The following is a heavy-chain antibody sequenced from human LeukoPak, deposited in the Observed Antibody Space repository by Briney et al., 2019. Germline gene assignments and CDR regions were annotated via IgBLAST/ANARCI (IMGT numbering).Heavy chain of an antibody. D-gene: IGHD3-16*02. V-gene: IGHV3-15*01. CDR3: TTTGYYDYVWGSYRSTGGFDY. Sequence: GGSLRLSCAASGFIFSNAWMTWVRQAPGKGLEWVGRIKSKTDGGTTDYAAPVKGRFAVSRDDSTNTLYLQMNSLKTEDTAVYYCTTTGYYDYVWGSYRSTGGFDYWGQGTLVTVSS. CDR1: GFIFSNAW. J-gene: IGHJ4*02. CDR2: IKSKTDGGTT.